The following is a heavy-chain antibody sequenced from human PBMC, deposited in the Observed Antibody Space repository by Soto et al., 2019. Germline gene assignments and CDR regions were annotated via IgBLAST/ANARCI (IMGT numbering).Heavy chain of an antibody. CDR3: ARGERGVVVAVDHLIWFDT. V-gene: IGHV4-34*01. J-gene: IGHJ5*02. CDR2: INHSGST. Sequence: QVPLQQWGAGLLKPSETLSLTCAVYGGSFSGYYWSWIRQPPGKGLEWIGEINHSGSTNYNPSLNTVFTISVDTSKKLFSLKLSSVSAADTAVYYCARGERGVVVAVDHLIWFDTWGQGTLVTVAA. D-gene: IGHD2-15*01. CDR1: GGSFSGYY.